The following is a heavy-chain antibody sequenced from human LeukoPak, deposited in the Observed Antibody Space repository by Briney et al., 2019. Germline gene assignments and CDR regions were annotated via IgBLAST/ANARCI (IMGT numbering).Heavy chain of an antibody. CDR1: GFTFSRYR. J-gene: IGHJ5*02. CDR2: IKQDGSEK. Sequence: GGSLRLSCAASGFTFSRYRMSWVRQAPGKGLEWVANIKQDGSEKYYVDSVKGRFTISRDNAKNSLYLQMNSLRAEDTAVYYCAREMYYYDSSGLLNWFDPWGQGTLVTVSS. CDR3: AREMYYYDSSGLLNWFDP. V-gene: IGHV3-7*01. D-gene: IGHD3-22*01.